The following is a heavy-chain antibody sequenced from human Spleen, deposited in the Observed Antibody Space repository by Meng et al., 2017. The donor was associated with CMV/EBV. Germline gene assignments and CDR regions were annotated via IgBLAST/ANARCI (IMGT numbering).Heavy chain of an antibody. CDR2: ISSDGNFQ. Sequence: GESLKISCAASGFPFRTYAMHWVRQAPGKGREWVAVISSDGNFQHYADSLKGRFTISRDNSKNTLYLQMNSLRPEDTAVYYCARDYPIRGLDYWGQGTLVTVSS. J-gene: IGHJ4*02. D-gene: IGHD4-17*01. CDR3: ARDYPIRGLDY. CDR1: GFPFRTYA. V-gene: IGHV3-30*19.